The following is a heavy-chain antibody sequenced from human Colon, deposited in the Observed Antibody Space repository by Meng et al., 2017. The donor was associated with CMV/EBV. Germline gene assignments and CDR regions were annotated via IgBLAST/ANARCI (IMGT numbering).Heavy chain of an antibody. V-gene: IGHV1-2*02. D-gene: IGHD5-12*01. J-gene: IGHJ4*02. CDR1: GYNFADYY. CDR2: INPKRGDT. Sequence: VEVVQAVTEVKRPGASAVLSCTTSGYNFADYYRHWARQAPGQGLEWMGWINPKRGDTRCAPKFQGRVTLTMDTSIDTANLDLTSLTSDDTAVYFCTRDDYTGNSFDSWGQGSLVTVSS. CDR3: TRDDYTGNSFDS.